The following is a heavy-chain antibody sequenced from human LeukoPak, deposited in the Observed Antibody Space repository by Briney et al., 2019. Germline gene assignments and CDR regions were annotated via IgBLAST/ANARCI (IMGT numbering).Heavy chain of an antibody. Sequence: ASVKVSCKASGYTFTGYYIHWVRQAPGQELEWMGWINPNSGGTNFAQKFQGRVTMTRDTSSSTAYMELSRLMSDDTAVYYCARAFCSSTTCKRFNYFDQWGQGTLVTVSS. D-gene: IGHD2-2*01. J-gene: IGHJ4*02. V-gene: IGHV1-2*02. CDR3: ARAFCSSTTCKRFNYFDQ. CDR1: GYTFTGYY. CDR2: INPNSGGT.